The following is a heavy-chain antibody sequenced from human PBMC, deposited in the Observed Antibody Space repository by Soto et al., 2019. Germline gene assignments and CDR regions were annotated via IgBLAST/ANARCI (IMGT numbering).Heavy chain of an antibody. D-gene: IGHD2-2*01. CDR3: AREYCTRNSCPTRAFEI. CDR1: GYSFTSYW. V-gene: IGHV5-10-1*01. CDR2: IDPSDSYT. Sequence: PXESLKIYRKGSGYSFTSYWISWVRQMPGKGLEWMGRIDPSDSYTNYRPSFQGHVTISADKSISTAYLQWSSLKASDSAMYYCAREYCTRNSCPTRAFEIWGQGTTVTVSS. J-gene: IGHJ3*02.